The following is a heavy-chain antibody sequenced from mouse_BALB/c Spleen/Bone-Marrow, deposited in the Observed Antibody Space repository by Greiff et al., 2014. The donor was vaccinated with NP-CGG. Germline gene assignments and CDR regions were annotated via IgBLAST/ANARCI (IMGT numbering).Heavy chain of an antibody. CDR1: GYTFTSYW. CDR2: IYPGSGST. Sequence: LQQPGSELVRPGASVKLSCKASGYTFTSYWMHWVKQRHGQGLEWIGNIYPGSGSTNYDEKFKSKGTLTVDTSSSTAYMHLSSLTSEDSAVYHCTRDQVRRGYYYAMDYWGQGTSVTVSS. J-gene: IGHJ4*01. CDR3: TRDQVRRGYYYAMDY. D-gene: IGHD2-14*01. V-gene: IGHV1S22*01.